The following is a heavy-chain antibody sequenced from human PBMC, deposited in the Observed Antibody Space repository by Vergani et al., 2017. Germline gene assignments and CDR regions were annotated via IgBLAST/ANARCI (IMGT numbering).Heavy chain of an antibody. Sequence: QLQLQESGPGLVKPSATLSLTFSVSGASIRSINYYWGWIRQPPGKGLEWIASIYYSGSTYYNPSLKIRVTISVNTSKNQFSPKLSSVTAADKAVYFCARHSTVEWLVKLGWIDPWGQGILVTVSS. V-gene: IGHV4-39*01. CDR1: GASIRSINYY. CDR3: ARHSTVEWLVKLGWIDP. D-gene: IGHD6-19*01. CDR2: IYYSGST. J-gene: IGHJ5*02.